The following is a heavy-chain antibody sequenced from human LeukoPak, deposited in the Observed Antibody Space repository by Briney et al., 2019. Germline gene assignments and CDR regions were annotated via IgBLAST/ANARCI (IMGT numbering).Heavy chain of an antibody. Sequence: PGGSLRLSCAASGFTFSSYWMHWVSQAPGKGLVWVSRISSDGSSTPYADSVKGRFTISRDNAKNTLYLQMNSLRAEDTAVYYCGRGGKVEQLVLARWGQGSLVTVSS. CDR1: GFTFSSYW. J-gene: IGHJ4*02. V-gene: IGHV3-74*01. D-gene: IGHD6-13*01. CDR3: GRGGKVEQLVLAR. CDR2: ISSDGSST.